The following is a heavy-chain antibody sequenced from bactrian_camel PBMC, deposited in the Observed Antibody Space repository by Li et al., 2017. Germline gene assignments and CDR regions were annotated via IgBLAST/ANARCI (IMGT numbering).Heavy chain of an antibody. CDR3: AATTGGAVCGGPLSLSTYRH. CDR1: GFTCDGSE. CDR2: LARGGGT. V-gene: IGHV3S63*01. D-gene: IGHD7*01. Sequence: VQLVESGGGSVQAGGSLRLSCTASGFTCDGSEMVWFRQAPGKEREGVAGLARGGGTTYADSVKDRFAISSEKANNTIFLQMNSLKPEDTAMYYCAATTGGAVCGGPLSLSTYRHWGQGTQVTVS. J-gene: IGHJ4*01.